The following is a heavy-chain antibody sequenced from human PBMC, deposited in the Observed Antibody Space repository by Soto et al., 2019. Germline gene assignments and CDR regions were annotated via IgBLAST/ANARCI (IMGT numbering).Heavy chain of an antibody. D-gene: IGHD3-16*01. CDR1: SGSINKYC. CDR2: ICDSGST. CDR3: ARQGENDYFDF. Sequence: QVQLQESGPGLVKPSETLSLTCTVSSGSINKYCWSWIRQPPGKELEWIGYICDSGSTNYNPSLTSRVIMSVDTSKNQFSLNLSSMTAADTAIYYCARQGENDYFDFWGQGALVTASS. V-gene: IGHV4-59*08. J-gene: IGHJ4*02.